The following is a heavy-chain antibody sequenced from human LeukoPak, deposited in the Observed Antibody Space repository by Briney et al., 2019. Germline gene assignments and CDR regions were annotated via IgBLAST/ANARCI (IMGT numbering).Heavy chain of an antibody. V-gene: IGHV1-2*02. Sequence: ASVKVSCKASGYTFTGYYMHWVRQAPGQGLEWMGWINPNSGGTNYAQKFQDRVTMTADTSTSTVYMELSSLRSEDTAVYFCARVHSESSLSAVIDIGYFDYWGQGTLVTVSS. CDR3: ARVHSESSLSAVIDIGYFDY. CDR2: INPNSGGT. D-gene: IGHD2-21*01. CDR1: GYTFTGYY. J-gene: IGHJ4*02.